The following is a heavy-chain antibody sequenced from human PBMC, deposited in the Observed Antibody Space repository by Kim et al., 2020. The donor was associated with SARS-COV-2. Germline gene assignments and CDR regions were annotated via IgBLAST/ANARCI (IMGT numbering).Heavy chain of an antibody. CDR2: IKHDGSGQ. CDR1: GFTFSNYW. CDR3: ARGAGSSVFDP. J-gene: IGHJ5*02. D-gene: IGHD1-26*01. Sequence: GGSLRLSCAASGFTFSNYWMTWVRQTPGKGLEWVASIKHDGSGQYYVDSLKGRFTISRHNAKNSLYLQMNSLRAEDTALYHCARGAGSSVFDPWGQGTLVTVSS. V-gene: IGHV3-7*01.